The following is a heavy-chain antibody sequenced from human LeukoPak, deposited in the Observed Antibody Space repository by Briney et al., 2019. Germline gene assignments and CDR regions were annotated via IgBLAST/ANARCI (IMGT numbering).Heavy chain of an antibody. CDR1: GGSLSSYY. Sequence: SETLSLTCTVSGGSLSSYYWTWIRQPPGKGLEWIGYIYYTGSTSYNPSLKSRVTISVQTSKNQFSLKLSSVTAADTAVYYCAREVYYDSSGYFIYWGQGTLVTVSS. V-gene: IGHV4-59*01. CDR2: IYYTGST. D-gene: IGHD3-22*01. CDR3: AREVYYDSSGYFIY. J-gene: IGHJ4*02.